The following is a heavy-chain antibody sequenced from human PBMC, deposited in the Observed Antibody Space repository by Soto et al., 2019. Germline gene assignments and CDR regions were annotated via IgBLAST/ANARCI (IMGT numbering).Heavy chain of an antibody. CDR1: GGSFSGYY. CDR3: ARIIVLVPTARDEVVDS. CDR2: INHSGST. Sequence: PSETLSLTCAVSGGSFSGYYWTWIRQPPGTGLEWIGEINHSGSTNYNPSLKSRVTISVDTSKNQFSLKLSSVTAADTAVYYCARIIVLVPTARDEVVDSWGQG. V-gene: IGHV4-34*01. D-gene: IGHD2-2*01. J-gene: IGHJ5*02.